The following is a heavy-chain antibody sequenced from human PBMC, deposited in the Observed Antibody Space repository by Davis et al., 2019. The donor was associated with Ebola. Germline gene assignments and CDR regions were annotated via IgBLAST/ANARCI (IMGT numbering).Heavy chain of an antibody. CDR3: AKVLRYFDWLSPWVY. Sequence: GGSLRLSCAASGFTFSSYSMNWVRQAPGKGLEWVSYISSSSSTIYYADSVKGRFTISRDNAKNSLYLQMNSLRDEDTAAYYCAKVLRYFDWLSPWVYWGQGTLVTVSS. J-gene: IGHJ4*02. CDR1: GFTFSSYS. V-gene: IGHV3-48*02. D-gene: IGHD3-9*01. CDR2: ISSSSSTI.